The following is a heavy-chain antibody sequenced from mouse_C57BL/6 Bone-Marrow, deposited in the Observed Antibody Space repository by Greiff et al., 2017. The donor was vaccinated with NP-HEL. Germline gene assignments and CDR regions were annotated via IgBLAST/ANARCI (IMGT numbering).Heavy chain of an antibody. CDR3: AREVVATRGYFDY. D-gene: IGHD1-1*01. Sequence: QVQLQQPGAELVMPGASVKLSCKASGYTFTSYWMHWVKQRPGQGLEWIGEIDPSDSYTNYNQKFKGKSTLTVDKSSSTAYMQLSSLTSEDSAVYYCAREVVATRGYFDYWGQGTTLTVSS. CDR1: GYTFTSYW. V-gene: IGHV1-69*01. J-gene: IGHJ2*01. CDR2: IDPSDSYT.